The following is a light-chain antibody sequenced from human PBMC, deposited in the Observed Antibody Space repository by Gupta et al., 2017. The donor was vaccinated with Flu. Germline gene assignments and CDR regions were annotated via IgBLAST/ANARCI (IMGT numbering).Light chain of an antibody. CDR1: SSDVGAYKY. CDR3: SSYTTTSTLV. Sequence: SALTQPASVAGSPGQSITISCTGTSSDVGAYKYVSWYQQHPGKVPKLIIYEVNNRPVGVSTRFSGSKSGNTASLSISGPQAEDEADYYCSSYTTTSTLVFGGGTKLTVV. J-gene: IGLJ3*02. CDR2: EVN. V-gene: IGLV2-14*01.